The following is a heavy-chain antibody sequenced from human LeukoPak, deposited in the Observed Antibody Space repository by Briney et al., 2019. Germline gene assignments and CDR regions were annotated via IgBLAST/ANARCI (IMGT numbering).Heavy chain of an antibody. Sequence: GASVKVSCKASGYTFTSYAMHWVRQAPGQRLEWMGWINAGNGNTKYSQKFQGWVTMTRDTSISTAYMELSRLRSDDTAVYYCARATHYDILTGYSDAFDIWGQGTMVTVSS. CDR3: ARATHYDILTGYSDAFDI. J-gene: IGHJ3*02. CDR2: INAGNGNT. CDR1: GYTFTSYA. V-gene: IGHV1-3*01. D-gene: IGHD3-9*01.